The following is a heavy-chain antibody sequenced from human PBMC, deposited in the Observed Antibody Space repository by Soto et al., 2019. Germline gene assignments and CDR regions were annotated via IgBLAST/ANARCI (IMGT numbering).Heavy chain of an antibody. CDR1: GGSISGDSYY. Sequence: SETLSLTCTVSGGSISGDSYYWSWIRQPPGKGLEWIGYIYYSGSTNYNPSLKSRVTISVDTSKNQFSLKLSSVTAADTAVYYCARVPDRWGQGTLVTVSS. CDR3: ARVPDR. V-gene: IGHV4-61*01. CDR2: IYYSGST. J-gene: IGHJ5*02.